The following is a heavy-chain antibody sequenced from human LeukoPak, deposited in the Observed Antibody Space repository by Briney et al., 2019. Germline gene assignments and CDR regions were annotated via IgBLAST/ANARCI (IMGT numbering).Heavy chain of an antibody. CDR3: ARGSSSDWPLEY. J-gene: IGHJ4*02. Sequence: ASVKVSCKASGYTFINYAIHWVRQAPGQRLEWMGWINAYNGDTEYSQKFQGRVTITRDTSASTACMELSTLRSEDTAVYYCARGSSSDWPLEYWGRGILVTVSS. CDR2: INAYNGDT. D-gene: IGHD6-19*01. CDR1: GYTFINYA. V-gene: IGHV1-3*01.